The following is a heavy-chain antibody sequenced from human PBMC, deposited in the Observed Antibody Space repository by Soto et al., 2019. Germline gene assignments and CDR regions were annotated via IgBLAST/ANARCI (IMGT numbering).Heavy chain of an antibody. Sequence: PGGSLRLSCAASGFTFRIYAMTWVRQAPGKGVEWVSVISGSGESTDCADSVKGRFTISRDNLENTLYLQMNSLRTEDTAVYYCATEGYSNSWFADHWGPGTLVTVSS. V-gene: IGHV3-23*01. CDR2: ISGSGEST. CDR1: GFTFRIYA. J-gene: IGHJ4*02. CDR3: ATEGYSNSWFADH. D-gene: IGHD6-13*01.